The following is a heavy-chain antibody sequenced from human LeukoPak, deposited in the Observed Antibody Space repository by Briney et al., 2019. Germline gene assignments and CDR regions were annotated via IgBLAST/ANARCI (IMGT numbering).Heavy chain of an antibody. CDR1: GGSFSGYY. Sequence: SETLSPTCAVYGGSFSGYYWSWIRQPPGKGLEWIGEINHSGSTNYNPSLKSRVTISVDTSKNQFSLKLSSVTAADTAVYYCARGEYYYGSGSSHFDYWGQGTLVTVSS. CDR2: INHSGST. J-gene: IGHJ4*02. V-gene: IGHV4-34*01. D-gene: IGHD3-10*01. CDR3: ARGEYYYGSGSSHFDY.